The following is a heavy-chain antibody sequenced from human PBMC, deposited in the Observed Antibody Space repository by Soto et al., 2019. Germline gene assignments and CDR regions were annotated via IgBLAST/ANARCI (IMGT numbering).Heavy chain of an antibody. D-gene: IGHD6-19*01. CDR1: GFTCSTYG. V-gene: IGHV3-30*18. CDR3: AKEGALSGWPYGDY. Sequence: QVQLVESGGGVVQPGRSLRLACAASGFTCSTYGMHWVRQALGKGLEWVAVISYDGNEKHYADSVKGRFTISRANSKDTLSLQMNSLRAEDTAVYYCAKEGALSGWPYGDYWGQGTLVTVSS. CDR2: ISYDGNEK. J-gene: IGHJ4*02.